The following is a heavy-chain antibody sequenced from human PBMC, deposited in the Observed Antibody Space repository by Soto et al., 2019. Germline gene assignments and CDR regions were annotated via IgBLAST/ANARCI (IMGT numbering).Heavy chain of an antibody. CDR3: ARTDTAMEDAFDI. J-gene: IGHJ3*02. D-gene: IGHD5-18*01. V-gene: IGHV1-2*04. CDR1: GYTFTGYY. CDR2: INPNSGGT. Sequence: QVQLVQSGAEVKKPGASVKVSCKASGYTFTGYYMHWVRQAPGQALEWMGWINPNSGGTNYAEKFQGWVTMTRDTSISTAYMELSSLRSDDTAVYYCARTDTAMEDAFDIWGQGTMVTVSS.